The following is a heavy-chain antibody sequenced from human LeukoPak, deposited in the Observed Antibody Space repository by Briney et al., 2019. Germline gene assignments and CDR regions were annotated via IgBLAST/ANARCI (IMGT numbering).Heavy chain of an antibody. CDR1: GSYW. D-gene: IGHD2/OR15-2a*01. J-gene: IGHJ4*02. V-gene: IGHV3-74*01. CDR3: VSFYETY. CDR2: INSDGSWT. Sequence: GGSLRLSCAASGSYWMHWVRQAPGKGLVWVSHINSDGSWTSYADSVKGRFTISKDNAKNTVYLQMNNLRAEDTAAYYCVSFYETYWGRGTLVTVSS.